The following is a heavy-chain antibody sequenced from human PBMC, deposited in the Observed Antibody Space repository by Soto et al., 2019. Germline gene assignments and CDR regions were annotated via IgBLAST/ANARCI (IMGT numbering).Heavy chain of an antibody. CDR1: GGSFSANY. J-gene: IGHJ4*02. Sequence: SETLSLTCAVYGGSFSANYWTWIRQPPGKGLEWIGEINHRGSTNYCPSLKNRVTISVDTSNNHFSLRLTSVTAADTAVYYCASARFDYWGRGILVTVSS. CDR3: ASARFDY. V-gene: IGHV4-34*01. CDR2: INHRGST.